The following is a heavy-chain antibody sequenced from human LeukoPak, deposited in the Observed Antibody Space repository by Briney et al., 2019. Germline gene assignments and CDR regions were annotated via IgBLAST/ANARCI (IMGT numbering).Heavy chain of an antibody. CDR2: ISNDGSNE. Sequence: PGGSLRLSYAASGFTFSSYGMHWVRQAPGKGLEWVAVISNDGSNEFYADSVKGRFTISRDTSKNTLYLQMNSLRTEDTAVYYCAKDYSIPPAAGALYNWFAPWGQGTLVTVSS. CDR1: GFTFSSYG. D-gene: IGHD6-13*01. V-gene: IGHV3-30*18. J-gene: IGHJ5*02. CDR3: AKDYSIPPAAGALYNWFAP.